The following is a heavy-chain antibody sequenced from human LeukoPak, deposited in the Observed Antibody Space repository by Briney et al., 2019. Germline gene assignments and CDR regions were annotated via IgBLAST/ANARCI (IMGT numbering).Heavy chain of an antibody. CDR2: ISSSGSTI. D-gene: IGHD4-17*01. CDR3: AKDRFYGDYVNWFDP. Sequence: PGGSLRLSCAASGFTFSSYEMNWVRQAPGKGLEWVSYISSSGSTIYYADSVKGRFTISRDNSKNTLYLQMNSLRAEDTAVYYCAKDRFYGDYVNWFDPWGQGTLVTVSS. V-gene: IGHV3-48*03. J-gene: IGHJ5*02. CDR1: GFTFSSYE.